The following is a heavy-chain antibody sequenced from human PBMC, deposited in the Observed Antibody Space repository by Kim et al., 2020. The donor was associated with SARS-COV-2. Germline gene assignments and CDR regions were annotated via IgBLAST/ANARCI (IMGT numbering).Heavy chain of an antibody. Sequence: SSQTFQGRVTITRHPTASTAYMELSSLRSEDTAVYYCASFLWFGEFGFDPWGQGTLVTVSS. V-gene: IGHV1-3*01. J-gene: IGHJ5*02. CDR3: ASFLWFGEFGFDP. D-gene: IGHD3-10*01.